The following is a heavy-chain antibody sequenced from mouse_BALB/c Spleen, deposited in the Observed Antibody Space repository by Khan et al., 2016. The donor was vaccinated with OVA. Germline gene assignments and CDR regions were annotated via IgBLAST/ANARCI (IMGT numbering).Heavy chain of an antibody. D-gene: IGHD2-13*01. CDR3: ARSLYYSDSYAMDY. CDR1: GYSITSDYA. J-gene: IGHJ4*01. Sequence: EVQLQESGPGLVKPSQSLSLTCTVTGYSITSDYAWNWIRQFPGNKLEWMGYISSTGSTSYNPSLKSRISLTRDTSKNQFFLHLNAVTTEDTATYYCARSLYYSDSYAMDYWGQGTSVTVSS. CDR2: ISSTGST. V-gene: IGHV3-2*02.